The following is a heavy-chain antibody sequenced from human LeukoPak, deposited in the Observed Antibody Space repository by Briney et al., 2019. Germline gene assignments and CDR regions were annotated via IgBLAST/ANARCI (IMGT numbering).Heavy chain of an antibody. CDR2: TRNKANSYTT. V-gene: IGHV3-72*01. J-gene: IGHJ4*02. D-gene: IGHD2-15*01. Sequence: PGGSLRLSCAASGFTFSDHYMDWVRQAPGKGLEWVGRTRNKANSYTTEYAASVKGRFTISRDDSKNSLYLQMNSLKTEDTAVYYCASSHCSGGSCMVYWGQGTLVNVSS. CDR3: ASSHCSGGSCMVY. CDR1: GFTFSDHY.